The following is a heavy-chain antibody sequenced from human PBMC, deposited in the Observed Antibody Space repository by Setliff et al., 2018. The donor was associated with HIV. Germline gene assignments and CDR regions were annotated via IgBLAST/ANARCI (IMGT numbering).Heavy chain of an antibody. CDR1: GDTLSIHP. Sequence: SVKVSCKASGDTLSIHPISWVRQAPGRGLDWMGGIIPILGIANYAQKFQGRVTITADKSTSTAYMELSSLRSEDTAVYYCARSQSRGRFYGSGRQDAFDIWGQGTMVTVSS. CDR3: ARSQSRGRFYGSGRQDAFDI. J-gene: IGHJ3*02. V-gene: IGHV1-69*10. D-gene: IGHD3-10*01. CDR2: IIPILGIA.